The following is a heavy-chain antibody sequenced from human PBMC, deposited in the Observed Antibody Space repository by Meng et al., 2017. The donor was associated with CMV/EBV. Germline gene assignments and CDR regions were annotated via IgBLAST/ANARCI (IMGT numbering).Heavy chain of an antibody. CDR1: GFTFSSYS. CDR2: ISSSSSYI. V-gene: IGHV3-21*01. CDR3: ARVGSYSPRASGYAFDI. J-gene: IGHJ3*02. D-gene: IGHD1-26*01. Sequence: GESLKISCAASGFTFSSYSMNWVRQAPGKGLEWVSSISSSSSYIYYADSVKGRFTISGDNAKNSLYLQMNSLRAEDTAVYYCARVGSYSPRASGYAFDIWGQGTMVTVSS.